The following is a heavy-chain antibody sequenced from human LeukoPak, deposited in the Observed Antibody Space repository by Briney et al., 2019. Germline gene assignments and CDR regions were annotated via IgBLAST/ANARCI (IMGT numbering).Heavy chain of an antibody. V-gene: IGHV3-30*02. Sequence: GGSLRLSCAASGFTFSSYGMHWVRQAPGKGLEWVAFIRYDGSNKYYADSVKGRFTISRDNSKNTLYLQMNSLRAEDTAVYYCVTEVSGSFPTWGQGTLVTVSS. CDR2: IRYDGSNK. D-gene: IGHD1-26*01. CDR3: VTEVSGSFPT. CDR1: GFTFSSYG. J-gene: IGHJ4*02.